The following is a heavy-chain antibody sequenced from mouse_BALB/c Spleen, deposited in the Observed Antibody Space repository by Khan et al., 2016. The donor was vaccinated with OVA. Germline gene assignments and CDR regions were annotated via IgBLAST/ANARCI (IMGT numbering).Heavy chain of an antibody. CDR3: ARNYDYDEGLAY. D-gene: IGHD2-4*01. CDR2: IWSVGST. J-gene: IGHJ3*01. Sequence: QVQLKQSGPGLVQPSQSLSITCTVSGFSLTSYGVHWVRQSPGKGLEWLGVIWSVGSTEYNAAFISRLNINKDNSKSQDFFKMNSLQANDTALYYCARNYDYDEGLAYWGQGTLVTVSA. CDR1: GFSLTSYG. V-gene: IGHV2-2*02.